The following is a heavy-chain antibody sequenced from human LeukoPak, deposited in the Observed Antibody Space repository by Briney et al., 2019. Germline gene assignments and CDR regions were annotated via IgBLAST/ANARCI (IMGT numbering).Heavy chain of an antibody. Sequence: KASQTLSLTCTVSGGSISSGSYYWSWIRQPAGKGLEWIGRIYTSGSTNYNSSLKSRVTISVDTSKNQFSLKLSSVTAADTAVYYCARTDYPVYFDYWGQGTLVTVSS. CDR3: ARTDYPVYFDY. V-gene: IGHV4-61*02. CDR2: IYTSGST. J-gene: IGHJ4*02. D-gene: IGHD4-11*01. CDR1: GGSISSGSYY.